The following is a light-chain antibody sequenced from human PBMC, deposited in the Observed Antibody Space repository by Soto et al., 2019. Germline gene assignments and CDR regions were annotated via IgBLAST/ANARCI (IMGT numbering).Light chain of an antibody. CDR2: AAS. V-gene: IGKV1-39*01. CDR1: RSISGY. Sequence: IHMTQSPSSLSASVGDRVTITCRASRSISGYLNWYQQKPGKAPKLLIYAASSLQSGVPSRFSGGGSGTDFTLTISSLQPEDFATYYCQQSYSTPPYTFGQGTKLEIK. CDR3: QQSYSTPPYT. J-gene: IGKJ2*01.